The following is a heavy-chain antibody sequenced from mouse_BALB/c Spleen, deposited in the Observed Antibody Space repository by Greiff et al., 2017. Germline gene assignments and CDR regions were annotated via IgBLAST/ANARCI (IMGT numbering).Heavy chain of an antibody. Sequence: QVTLKESGPGILQPSQTLSLTCSFSGFSLSTSGMGVSWIRQPSGKGLEWLAHIYWGDDKRYNPSLKSRLTISKDTSSNQVFLKITSVDTADTATYYCARSPYDGYPWFADWGQGTLVTVSA. CDR1: GFSLSTSGMG. J-gene: IGHJ3*01. D-gene: IGHD2-3*01. V-gene: IGHV8-12*01. CDR3: ARSPYDGYPWFAD. CDR2: IYWGDDK.